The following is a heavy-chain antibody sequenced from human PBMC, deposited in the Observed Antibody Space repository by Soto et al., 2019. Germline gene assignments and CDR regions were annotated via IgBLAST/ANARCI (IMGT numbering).Heavy chain of an antibody. CDR3: ARLWGAAAGYWFDP. V-gene: IGHV4-28*01. CDR1: GYSISSSNW. Sequence: QVQLQESGPGLVKPSDTLSLTCAVSGYSISSSNWWGWIRQPPGKGLEWIGYIYYSGRTYNNPSLQSRVAMSVDTSKNQFSLKLSSVTAVDTAVYYCARLWGAAAGYWFDPWGQGTLVTVSS. CDR2: IYYSGRT. J-gene: IGHJ5*02. D-gene: IGHD6-13*01.